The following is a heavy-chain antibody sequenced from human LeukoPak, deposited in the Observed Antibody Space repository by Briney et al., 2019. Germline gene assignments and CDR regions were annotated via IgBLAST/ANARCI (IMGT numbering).Heavy chain of an antibody. V-gene: IGHV3-33*01. CDR2: TRFDGSIK. D-gene: IGHD1-1*01. J-gene: IGHJ4*02. Sequence: GGTLRLSCAVSGFIFSDYGFHWVRQAPGKGLEWVAVTRFDGSIKQYADSGKGLFMISGEDSKNTLYLQTNRLKSEDTAVYYCARWGGTRQYYFDYWGRGTLVTVSS. CDR3: ARWGGTRQYYFDY. CDR1: GFIFSDYG.